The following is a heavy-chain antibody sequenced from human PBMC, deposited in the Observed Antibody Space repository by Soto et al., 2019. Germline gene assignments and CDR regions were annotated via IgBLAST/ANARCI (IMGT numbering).Heavy chain of an antibody. CDR3: AKGTDYDFWSGYYTGSGMDV. Sequence: GGSLRLSCAASGFTFDDYAMHWVRQAPGKXLEWVSGISWNSGSIGYADSVKGRFTISRDNAKNSLYLQMNSLRAEDTALYYCAKGTDYDFWSGYYTGSGMDVWGQGTTVTVSS. J-gene: IGHJ6*02. D-gene: IGHD3-3*01. V-gene: IGHV3-9*01. CDR2: ISWNSGSI. CDR1: GFTFDDYA.